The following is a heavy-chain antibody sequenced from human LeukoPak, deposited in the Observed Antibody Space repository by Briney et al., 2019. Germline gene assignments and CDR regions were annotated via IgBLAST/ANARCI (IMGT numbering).Heavy chain of an antibody. J-gene: IGHJ3*02. CDR3: ARDPSGTYYPRVSGALDI. V-gene: IGHV3-21*01. CDR1: GFTFSSYS. D-gene: IGHD1-26*01. Sequence: PGGSLRLSCAASGFTFSSYSMNWVRQAPGKGLEGVSSISSISSYIYYADSVKGRFTVFRDNAKNSLYLQMDSLRAEDTAVYYCARDPSGTYYPRVSGALDIWGQGTMVTVSS. CDR2: ISSISSYI.